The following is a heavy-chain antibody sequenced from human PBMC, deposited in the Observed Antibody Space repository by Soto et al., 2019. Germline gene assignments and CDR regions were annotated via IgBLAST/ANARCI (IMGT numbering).Heavy chain of an antibody. CDR3: ARDRARSNGLPTYYYYGMDV. Sequence: QVQLVQSGAEVKKPGASVKVSCKASGYTFTGYYMHWVRQAPGQGLEWMGWINPNSGGTNYAQKFQGWVTMTRDTSISTAYMELSRLRSDDTAVYYCARDRARSNGLPTYYYYGMDVWGQGTTVTVSS. J-gene: IGHJ6*02. CDR2: INPNSGGT. CDR1: GYTFTGYY. D-gene: IGHD4-4*01. V-gene: IGHV1-2*04.